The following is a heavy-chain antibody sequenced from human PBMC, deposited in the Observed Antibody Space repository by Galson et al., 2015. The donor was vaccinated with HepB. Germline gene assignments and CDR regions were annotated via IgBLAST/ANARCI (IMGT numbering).Heavy chain of an antibody. D-gene: IGHD1-26*01. CDR3: AREVSGSYYGYFQH. CDR2: INAGNGNT. Sequence: SVKVSCKASGYTFTSYAMHWVRQAPGQRLEWMGWINAGNGNTKYSQKFQGRVTITRDTSASTAYMELSSLRSEDTAVYYCAREVSGSYYGYFQHWGQGTLVTVSS. CDR1: GYTFTSYA. J-gene: IGHJ1*01. V-gene: IGHV1-3*01.